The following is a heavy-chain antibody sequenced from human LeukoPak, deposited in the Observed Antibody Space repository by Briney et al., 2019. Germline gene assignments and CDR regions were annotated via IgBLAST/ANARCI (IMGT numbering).Heavy chain of an antibody. CDR2: VNPVSGGT. CDR3: ASLGATTLSYFGMDV. J-gene: IGHJ6*02. V-gene: IGHV1-2*02. CDR1: GYTFADYY. Sequence: ASVKVSCKASGYTFADYYMHWVRQAPGQGLEWMGWVNPVSGGTYYAQRFLGRVTMTRDSSISTVYMELSRLQSDDTAVYYCASLGATTLSYFGMDVWGQGTTVTVSS. D-gene: IGHD1-26*01.